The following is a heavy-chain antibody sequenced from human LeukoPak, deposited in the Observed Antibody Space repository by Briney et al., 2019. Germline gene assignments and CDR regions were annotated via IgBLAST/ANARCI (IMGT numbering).Heavy chain of an antibody. CDR3: AKDREGGYDSSGYAFDY. Sequence: HPGGSLRLSCAASGFTFSSYGMHWVRQAPGKGLEWVAVISYDGSNKYYADSVKGRFTISRDNSKNTLYLQMNSLRAEDTAVYYCAKDREGGYDSSGYAFDYWAQGTLVTVSS. CDR2: ISYDGSNK. J-gene: IGHJ4*02. D-gene: IGHD3-22*01. V-gene: IGHV3-30*18. CDR1: GFTFSSYG.